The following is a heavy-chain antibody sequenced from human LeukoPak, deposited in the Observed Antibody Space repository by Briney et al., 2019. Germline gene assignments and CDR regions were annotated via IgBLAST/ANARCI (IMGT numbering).Heavy chain of an antibody. J-gene: IGHJ4*02. CDR2: ISGSGGST. Sequence: GGSLRLSCAASGFTFSSYAMSWVRQAPGKGLEWVSAISGSGGSTYYADFVKGRFTISRDNSKNTLYLQMNSLRAEDTAVYYCAKDSGGVLWFGDFDPGYWGQGTLVTVSS. CDR1: GFTFSSYA. V-gene: IGHV3-23*01. CDR3: AKDSGGVLWFGDFDPGY. D-gene: IGHD3-10*01.